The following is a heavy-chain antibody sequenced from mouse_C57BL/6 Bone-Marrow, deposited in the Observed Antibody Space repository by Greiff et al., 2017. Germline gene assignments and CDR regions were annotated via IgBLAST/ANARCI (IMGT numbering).Heavy chain of an antibody. D-gene: IGHD2-4*01. V-gene: IGHV1-69*01. CDR1: GYTFTSYW. CDR2: IDTSDSYT. Sequence: QVQLQQPGAELVMPGASVKLSCTASGYTFTSYWMHWVKQRPGQGLEWIGEIDTSDSYTNYNQKFKGKSTLTVDTSSSTAYMQLSSLTSEDSAVYYCARNDYDGCAYWGQGTLVTVSA. J-gene: IGHJ3*01. CDR3: ARNDYDGCAY.